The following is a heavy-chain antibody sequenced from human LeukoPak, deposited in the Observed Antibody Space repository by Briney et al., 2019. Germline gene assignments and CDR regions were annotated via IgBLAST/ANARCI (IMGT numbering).Heavy chain of an antibody. Sequence: GGSLRLSCAASGFTFITYSMNWVRQAPGKGLEWVSSIDSTSTYIFYADSLKGRVTISRDNAKNSLILHMNSLRAEDTAVYYCAREICGGDCYSGWFDPWGQGTLVTVSS. CDR2: IDSTSTYI. D-gene: IGHD2-21*02. CDR3: AREICGGDCYSGWFDP. J-gene: IGHJ5*02. CDR1: GFTFITYS. V-gene: IGHV3-21*01.